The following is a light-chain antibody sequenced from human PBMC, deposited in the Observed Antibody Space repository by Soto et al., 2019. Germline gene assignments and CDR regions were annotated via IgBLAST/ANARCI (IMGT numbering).Light chain of an antibody. CDR2: GVS. CDR1: QSVSRN. Sequence: EIVMTQSPATLSVSPGERATLSCRASQSVSRNLLAWYQQKPGQAPRLLIHGVSTRATGIPARFSGSGSGTEFTLTISSLQSEEFAIYYCQQYVQWPLITFGQGKRLEIK. CDR3: QQYVQWPLIT. J-gene: IGKJ5*01. V-gene: IGKV3-15*01.